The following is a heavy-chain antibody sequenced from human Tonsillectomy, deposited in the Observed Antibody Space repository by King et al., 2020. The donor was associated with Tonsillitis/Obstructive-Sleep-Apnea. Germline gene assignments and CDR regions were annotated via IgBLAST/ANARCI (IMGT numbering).Heavy chain of an antibody. CDR1: GFTFSSYG. V-gene: IGHV3-30*18. J-gene: IGHJ6*02. CDR2: ISYDGSNE. Sequence: VQLVESGGGVVQPGRSLKLSCAASGFTFSSYGMHWVRQAPGKGLEWVAVISYDGSNEYYADAVKGRFTISRDNSKNTLYLQMNSLRAEDTAVYYCANEGNGDSSMDVWGQGTTVTVSS. D-gene: IGHD4-17*01. CDR3: ANEGNGDSSMDV.